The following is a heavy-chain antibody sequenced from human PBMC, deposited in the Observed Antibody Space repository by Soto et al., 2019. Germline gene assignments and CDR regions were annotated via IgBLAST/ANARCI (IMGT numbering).Heavy chain of an antibody. D-gene: IGHD1-26*01. J-gene: IGHJ5*02. CDR3: ARVEVGATTGWFDP. CDR2: ISAYNGNT. CDR1: CYTFTSYG. Sequence: GXSVKVSFKASCYTFTSYGISWVRQAPGQGLEWMGWISAYNGNTNYAQKLQGRVTMTTDTSTSTAYMELRSLRSDDTAVYYCARVEVGATTGWFDPWGQGTLVTVSS. V-gene: IGHV1-18*01.